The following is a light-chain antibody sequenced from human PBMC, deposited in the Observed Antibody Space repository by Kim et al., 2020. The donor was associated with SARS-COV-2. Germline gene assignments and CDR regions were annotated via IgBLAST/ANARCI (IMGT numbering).Light chain of an antibody. Sequence: DIQMTQSPSSLSASVGDRVTITCRASQSINSYLNWYQHKPGKAPKLLIYAASRLQSGVPSRFSGSGSGTDFTLTISSLQPEDFATYYCQQSYSTPYTFGQGTKLEI. CDR2: AAS. CDR1: QSINSY. J-gene: IGKJ2*01. V-gene: IGKV1-39*01. CDR3: QQSYSTPYT.